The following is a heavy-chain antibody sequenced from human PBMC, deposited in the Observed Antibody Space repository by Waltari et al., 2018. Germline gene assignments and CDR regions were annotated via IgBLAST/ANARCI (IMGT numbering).Heavy chain of an antibody. D-gene: IGHD6-13*01. J-gene: IGHJ4*02. CDR3: VRENIAAAGLES. CDR2: INSDGSST. Sequence: EVQLVESGGGLVQPGGSLGLSCVASGFIFSTYWMDWVRQAPGKGLVWVSRINSDGSSTTYADSVKGQFTISRDNAKNTLYLHMSSLRAEDTAVYYCVRENIAAAGLESWGQGTLVTVSS. V-gene: IGHV3-74*01. CDR1: GFIFSTYW.